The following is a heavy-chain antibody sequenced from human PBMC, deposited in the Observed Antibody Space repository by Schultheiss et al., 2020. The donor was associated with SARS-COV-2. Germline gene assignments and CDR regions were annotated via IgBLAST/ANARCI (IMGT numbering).Heavy chain of an antibody. J-gene: IGHJ4*02. CDR1: GGSFSGYY. CDR2: IYYSGST. CDR3: ARHPNPFLSGYYTHYFDY. D-gene: IGHD3-3*01. V-gene: IGHV4-34*01. Sequence: SETLSLTCAVYGGSFSGYYWSWIRQPPGKGLEWIGSIYYSGSTYYNPSLKSRVTISVDTSKNQFSLKLSSVTAADTAVYYCARHPNPFLSGYYTHYFDYWGQGTLVTVSS.